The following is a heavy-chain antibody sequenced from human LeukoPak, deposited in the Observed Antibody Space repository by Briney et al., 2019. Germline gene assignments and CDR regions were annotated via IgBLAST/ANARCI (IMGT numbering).Heavy chain of an antibody. CDR1: GFTFSDYY. CDR3: ARRAAAGRCFAY. Sequence: PGGSLRLSCAVSGFTFSDYYMSWIRQAPGKGLEWVSYISSGGSTISHADSVKGRFTISRDNADNSLYLQMTSLRAEDTAVYYCARRAAAGRCFAYWGRGPLVTVSS. V-gene: IGHV3-11*01. J-gene: IGHJ4*02. D-gene: IGHD6-13*01. CDR2: ISSGGSTI.